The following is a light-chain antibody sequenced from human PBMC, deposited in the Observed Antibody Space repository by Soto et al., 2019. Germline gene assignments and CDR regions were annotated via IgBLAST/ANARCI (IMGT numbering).Light chain of an antibody. CDR2: EVS. J-gene: IGLJ1*01. Sequence: QSVLTQPASVSGSPGQSITISCTGTSSDVGGYKYVSWYQQYPGKAPKLMIYEVSNRPSGASNRFSGSKSGNTASLTISGLQAEDEADYYCSSFTSSTPLVFGTGTKLTVL. V-gene: IGLV2-14*01. CDR1: SSDVGGYKY. CDR3: SSFTSSTPLV.